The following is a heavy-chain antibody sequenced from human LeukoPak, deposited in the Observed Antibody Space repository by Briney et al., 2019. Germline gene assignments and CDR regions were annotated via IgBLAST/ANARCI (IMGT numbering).Heavy chain of an antibody. CDR3: ARHHSSSWYGFDY. J-gene: IGHJ4*02. D-gene: IGHD6-13*01. Sequence: SETLSLTCTVSGGSISSYYWSWIRQPPGKGLEWIGYIYYSGSTNYNPSLKSRVTISVDTSKNQFSLKLSSVTAADTAVYYCARHHSSSWYGFDYWGQGTLVTVSS. CDR2: IYYSGST. V-gene: IGHV4-59*08. CDR1: GGSISSYY.